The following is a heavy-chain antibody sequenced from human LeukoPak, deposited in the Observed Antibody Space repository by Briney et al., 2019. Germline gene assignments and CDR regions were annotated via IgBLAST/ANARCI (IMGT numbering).Heavy chain of an antibody. Sequence: ASVKVSCKASGGTFSSYAISWLPQAPGQGLEWMGIINPSGGSTSYTQKFQGRVTMTRDTSTSTVYMELSSLRSEDTAVYYCARSSGSDMGAFDIWGQGTMVTVSS. V-gene: IGHV1-46*01. CDR1: GGTFSSYA. D-gene: IGHD3-22*01. CDR3: ARSSGSDMGAFDI. J-gene: IGHJ3*02. CDR2: INPSGGST.